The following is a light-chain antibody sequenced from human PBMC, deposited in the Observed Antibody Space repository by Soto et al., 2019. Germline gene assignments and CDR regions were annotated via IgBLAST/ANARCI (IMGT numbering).Light chain of an antibody. Sequence: QSVLTQPASVSGSPGQSITISCTGTSSDVGRYNHVSWYQHHPDKAPKLLISEVSKRPSGVSNRFSGSKSDYTASLTISGLQAEDEADYYCNSHTSGDFRVFGTGTKVTVL. CDR3: NSHTSGDFRV. CDR1: SSDVGRYNH. CDR2: EVS. J-gene: IGLJ1*01. V-gene: IGLV2-14*01.